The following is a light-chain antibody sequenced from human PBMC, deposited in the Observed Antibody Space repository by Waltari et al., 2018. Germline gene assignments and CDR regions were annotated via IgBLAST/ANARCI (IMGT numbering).Light chain of an antibody. CDR2: GKN. Sequence: SSELTQDPAVSVALGQTVRITCQGDSLRSYYASWYQQKPGQAPVLVIYGKNNRPSGIPDRFSGSSSGNTDSLTITGAQAEDEADYYCNSRDSSGNPHVVFGGGTKLTVL. V-gene: IGLV3-19*01. J-gene: IGLJ2*01. CDR3: NSRDSSGNPHVV. CDR1: SLRSYY.